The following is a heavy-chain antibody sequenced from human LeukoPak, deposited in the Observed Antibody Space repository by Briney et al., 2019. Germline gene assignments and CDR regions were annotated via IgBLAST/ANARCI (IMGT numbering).Heavy chain of an antibody. V-gene: IGHV3-74*01. J-gene: IGHJ4*02. CDR3: TRRAPSHDFDS. CDR1: GFTFSKYW. Sequence: GGSLRLSCAASGFTFSKYWMHWVRQGPGKGLVWVSRIYIDGISTTYADSVKGRFTISRDNAKNSLFLQMNSLRPEDTAVYYCTRRAPSHDFDSWGQGTLVTVSS. CDR2: IYIDGIST.